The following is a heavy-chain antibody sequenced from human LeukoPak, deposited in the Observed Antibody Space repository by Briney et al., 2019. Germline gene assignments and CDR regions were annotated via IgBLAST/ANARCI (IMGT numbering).Heavy chain of an antibody. V-gene: IGHV3-73*01. CDR3: AREREPYSSGWYDYFDY. D-gene: IGHD6-19*01. CDR2: ITSKRDNYAT. J-gene: IGHJ4*02. Sequence: GGSLRLSCAASGFSFSGSTMHWVRQAPGKGLEWVGHITSKRDNYATVYAASVEGRFTISRDDSKSTTYLQMNSLRAEDTAVYYCAREREPYSSGWYDYFDYWGQGTLVTVSS. CDR1: GFSFSGST.